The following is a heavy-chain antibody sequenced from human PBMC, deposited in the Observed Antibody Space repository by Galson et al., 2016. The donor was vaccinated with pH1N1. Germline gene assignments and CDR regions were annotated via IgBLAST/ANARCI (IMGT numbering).Heavy chain of an antibody. CDR1: GYTFTSYF. J-gene: IGHJ3*02. Sequence: SVKVSCKASGYTFTSYFMYWVRQAPGQGLEWMGIINPSGGNTNYAQKFQGRLTMTRDTSTSTVHMELSSLRSGDTAVYYCARDAAMIVVVSVYAFDIWGQGTMVTVSS. D-gene: IGHD3-22*01. CDR2: INPSGGNT. V-gene: IGHV1-46*01. CDR3: ARDAAMIVVVSVYAFDI.